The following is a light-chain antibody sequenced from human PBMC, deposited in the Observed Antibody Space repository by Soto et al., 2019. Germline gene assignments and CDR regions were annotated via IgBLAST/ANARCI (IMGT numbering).Light chain of an antibody. CDR1: QSINNR. J-gene: IGKJ4*01. CDR3: QQYKSWPPLT. V-gene: IGKV1-5*01. Sequence: IQMTQSPSTLSASIGDRVTITCRASQSINNRLAWYQQMPGKAPNLLIYDASSLESGVPSRFRGSGSETEFTLTISGLQPDDFATYYCQQYKSWPPLTFGGGTKVE. CDR2: DAS.